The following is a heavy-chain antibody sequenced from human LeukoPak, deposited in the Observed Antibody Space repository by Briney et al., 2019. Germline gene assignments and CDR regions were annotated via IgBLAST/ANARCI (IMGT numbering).Heavy chain of an antibody. V-gene: IGHV3-49*04. D-gene: IGHD2-15*01. CDR1: GFTFGDYA. J-gene: IGHJ4*02. CDR3: TRLSCSGGSCYRGY. CDR2: IRSKAYGGTT. Sequence: GGSLRLSCTASGFTFGDYAMSWVRQAPGKGLEWVGFIRSKAYGGTTEYAASVKGRFTISRDDSKSIAYLQMNSLKTEDTAVYYCTRLSCSGGSCYRGYWGQGTLVTVSS.